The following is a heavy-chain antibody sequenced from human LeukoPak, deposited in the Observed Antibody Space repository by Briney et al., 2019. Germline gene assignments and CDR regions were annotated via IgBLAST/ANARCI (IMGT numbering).Heavy chain of an antibody. D-gene: IGHD3-22*01. J-gene: IGHJ3*02. CDR1: GGSISSDGYY. Sequence: PSETLCLTCTVSGGSISSDGYYWSWIRQHPGKGLEWIGYIYYSGSTYYNPSLKSRVTISVDTSKNQFSLKLSSVTAADTAVYYCARGEDSSGYYPLPDAFDIWGQGIIVTVSS. V-gene: IGHV4-31*03. CDR3: ARGEDSSGYYPLPDAFDI. CDR2: IYYSGST.